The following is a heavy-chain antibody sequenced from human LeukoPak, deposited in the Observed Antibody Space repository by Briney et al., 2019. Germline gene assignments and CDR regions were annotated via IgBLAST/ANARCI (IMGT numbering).Heavy chain of an antibody. Sequence: PSETLSLTCTVSGGSISGYYWSWIRQPAGKGLERIGRLYGSATIKYNPSLRSRLSLSGDTSKNQFSLKLSSVTAADTAVYYCAKEARLASAAGLDVWGQGTMVTVS. J-gene: IGHJ6*02. V-gene: IGHV4-4*07. CDR1: GGSISGYY. D-gene: IGHD5-12*01. CDR2: LYGSATI. CDR3: AKEARLASAAGLDV.